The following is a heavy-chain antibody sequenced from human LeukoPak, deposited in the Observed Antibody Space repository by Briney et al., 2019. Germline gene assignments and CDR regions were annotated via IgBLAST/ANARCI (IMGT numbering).Heavy chain of an antibody. CDR1: GGSFSGYC. J-gene: IGHJ6*02. CDR2: INHSGST. Sequence: SETLSLTCAVYGGSFSGYCWSWIRQPPGKGLEWIGEINHSGSTYYNPSLKSRVTISVDTSKNQFSLKLSSVTAADTAVYYCARGRSPYYYYGMDVWGQGTTVTVSS. D-gene: IGHD1-14*01. V-gene: IGHV4-34*01. CDR3: ARGRSPYYYYGMDV.